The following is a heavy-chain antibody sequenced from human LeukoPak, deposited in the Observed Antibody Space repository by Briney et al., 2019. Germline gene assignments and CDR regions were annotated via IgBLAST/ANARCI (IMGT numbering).Heavy chain of an antibody. CDR3: AREQQPVPLDY. CDR1: GSTFSSYS. D-gene: IGHD6-13*01. V-gene: IGHV3-21*01. CDR2: ISSSSSYI. Sequence: GGSLRLSCAASGSTFSSYSMNWVRQAPGKGLEWVSSISSSSSYIYYADSVKGRFTISRDNAKNSLYLQMNSLRAEDTAVYYCAREQQPVPLDYWGQGTLVTVSS. J-gene: IGHJ4*02.